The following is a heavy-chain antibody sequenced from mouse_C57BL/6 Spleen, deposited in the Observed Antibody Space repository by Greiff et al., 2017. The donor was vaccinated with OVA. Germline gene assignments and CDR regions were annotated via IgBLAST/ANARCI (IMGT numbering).Heavy chain of an antibody. CDR1: GYTFTSYW. Sequence: QVQLQQPGAELVKPGASVKLSCKASGYTFTSYWMHWVKQRPGQGLEWIGMIHPNSGSTNYNEKFKSKSTLTVDKSSSTAYMQLSSLTSEDSAVYYCARYSGYVEDYWGQGTSVTVSS. CDR3: ARYSGYVEDY. J-gene: IGHJ4*01. V-gene: IGHV1-64*01. D-gene: IGHD3-2*02. CDR2: IHPNSGST.